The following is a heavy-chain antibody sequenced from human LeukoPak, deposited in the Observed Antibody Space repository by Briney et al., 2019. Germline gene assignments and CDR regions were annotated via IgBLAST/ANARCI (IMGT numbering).Heavy chain of an antibody. J-gene: IGHJ4*02. Sequence: ASVKVSCKASGYTFTSYGISWVRQAPGQGLEWMGWISAYNGNTNYAQKLQGRVTMTTDTSTSTAYMELRRLRSDDTAVYYCARSAAARGHYYFDYWGQGTLVTVSS. V-gene: IGHV1-18*01. CDR2: ISAYNGNT. D-gene: IGHD6-13*01. CDR1: GYTFTSYG. CDR3: ARSAAARGHYYFDY.